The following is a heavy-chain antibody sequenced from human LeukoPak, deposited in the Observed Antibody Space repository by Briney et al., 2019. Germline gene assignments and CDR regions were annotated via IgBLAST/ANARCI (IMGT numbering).Heavy chain of an antibody. J-gene: IGHJ6*02. CDR3: ARGQEQFSSPWQWGPRRKNFYYYGMDV. D-gene: IGHD6-19*01. V-gene: IGHV3-66*01. CDR2: SSSDGNT. CDR1: GFIVSSSS. Sequence: GGSLGLSCAASGFIVSSSSMNWVRLGPGKGLEWVSVSSSDGNTYYADSVKGRFTISRDNSRNTLSLQMHGLRADDTAVYYCARGQEQFSSPWQWGPRRKNFYYYGMDVWGQGTTVTVSS.